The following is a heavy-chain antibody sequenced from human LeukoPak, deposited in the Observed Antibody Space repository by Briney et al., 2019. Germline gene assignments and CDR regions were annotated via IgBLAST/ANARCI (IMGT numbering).Heavy chain of an antibody. CDR3: ARDLEVQDDYYYGMDV. V-gene: IGHV3-74*01. CDR2: IHSDGSST. Sequence: PGGSLRLSCAASGFTFSGHWMHWVRQAPGKGLVWVSRIHSDGSSTSYADSVKGRFTISRDNAKNTLYLQMNSLRAEDTAVYYCARDLEVQDDYYYGMDVWGQGTTVTVSS. CDR1: GFTFSGHW. J-gene: IGHJ6*02. D-gene: IGHD1-1*01.